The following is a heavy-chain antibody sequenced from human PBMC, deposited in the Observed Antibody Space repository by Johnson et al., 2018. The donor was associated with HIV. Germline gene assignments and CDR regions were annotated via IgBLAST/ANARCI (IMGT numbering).Heavy chain of an antibody. J-gene: IGHJ3*02. CDR2: ISYDGSNK. CDR1: GFTFSTYV. D-gene: IGHD4-23*01. Sequence: QVQLVESGGGVVQPGRSLRLSCAASGFTFSTYVMHWVRQAPGKGLEWVAVISYDGSNKYYADSVKGRFTISRDNSKNTLYLQMNSLRAEDTAVYFCAKGPVDYGGNYDGFGIWGQGKKVTVSS. CDR3: AKGPVDYGGNYDGFGI. V-gene: IGHV3-30*18.